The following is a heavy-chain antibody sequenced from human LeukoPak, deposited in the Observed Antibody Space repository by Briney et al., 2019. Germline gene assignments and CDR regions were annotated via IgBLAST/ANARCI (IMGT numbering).Heavy chain of an antibody. J-gene: IGHJ4*02. CDR1: GFTFSSYW. CDR2: INSDGSSI. CDR3: AREGRVSGYDFDC. D-gene: IGHD5-12*01. Sequence: GGYLRLSCAASGFTFSSYWLHWVRQAPGKGLVWVSRINSDGSSITYADSVKGRFTISRDNAKNTLYLQMNSLRVEDTAVYYCAREGRVSGYDFDCWGQGTLVTVSS. V-gene: IGHV3-74*03.